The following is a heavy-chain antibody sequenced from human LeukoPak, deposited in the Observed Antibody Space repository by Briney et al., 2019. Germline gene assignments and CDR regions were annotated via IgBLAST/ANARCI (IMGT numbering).Heavy chain of an antibody. CDR3: ARVSCSGGSCYSYYYYYMDV. J-gene: IGHJ6*03. CDR1: GFTFSSYW. Sequence: PGGSLRLSCAASGFTFSSYWMSWVRQAPGKGLEWVANIKQDGSEKYYVDSVKGRFTISRDNAKNSLYLQMNSLRAEDTAVYYCARVSCSGGSCYSYYYYYMDVWGKGITVTISS. CDR2: IKQDGSEK. D-gene: IGHD2-15*01. V-gene: IGHV3-7*01.